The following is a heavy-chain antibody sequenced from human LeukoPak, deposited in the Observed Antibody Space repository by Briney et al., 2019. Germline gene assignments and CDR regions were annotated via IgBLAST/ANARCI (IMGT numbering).Heavy chain of an antibody. J-gene: IGHJ5*02. CDR2: IIPIFGTA. D-gene: IGHD1-7*01. CDR3: AGENWNYSDWFDP. Sequence: ASVKVSCKASGGTFSSYASSWVRQAPGQGLEWMGRIIPIFGTANYAQKFQGRVTITTDQSTSTAYMELSSLRSEDTAVYYCAGENWNYSDWFDPWGQGTLVTVSS. V-gene: IGHV1-69*05. CDR1: GGTFSSYA.